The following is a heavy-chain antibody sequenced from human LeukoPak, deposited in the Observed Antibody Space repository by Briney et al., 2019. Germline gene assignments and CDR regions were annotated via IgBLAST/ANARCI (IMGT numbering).Heavy chain of an antibody. J-gene: IGHJ6*03. V-gene: IGHV3-53*01. CDR1: GFTVSSNY. CDR3: ARGPPNVSYYYYYYMDV. CDR2: IYSGGST. Sequence: GGSLRLSCAASGFTVSSNYMSWVRQAPGKGLEWVSVIYSGGSTYYADSVKGRFTISRDNSKNTLYLQMNSLRAEDTAVYYCARGPPNVSYYYYYYMDVWGKGTTVTVSS. D-gene: IGHD4/OR15-4a*01.